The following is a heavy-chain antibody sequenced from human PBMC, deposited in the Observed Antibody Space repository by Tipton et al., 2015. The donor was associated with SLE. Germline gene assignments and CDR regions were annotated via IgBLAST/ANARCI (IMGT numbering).Heavy chain of an antibody. Sequence: TLSLTCTVSGGSISSHYWSWIRQHPGKGLEWIGYIYYSGSTYYNPSLKSRVTISVDTSKNQFSLKLSSVTAADTAVYYCARGEVLDYWGQGTLVTVSS. CDR1: GGSISSHY. CDR2: IYYSGST. V-gene: IGHV4-31*03. J-gene: IGHJ4*02. CDR3: ARGEVLDY. D-gene: IGHD1-26*01.